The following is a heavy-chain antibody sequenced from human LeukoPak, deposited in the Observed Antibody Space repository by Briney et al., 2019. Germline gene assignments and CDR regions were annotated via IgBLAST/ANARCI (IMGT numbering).Heavy chain of an antibody. D-gene: IGHD3-3*01. V-gene: IGHV1-18*01. J-gene: IGHJ4*02. Sequence: ASVKVSCKASGYTFTSHGISWVRQAPGQGLECMGWISAYNGDTKYAQKTQGRVTMTTDASTSTAYMELRSLRSDDTAVYYCARDPSNTSGYYAYLDYWGQGSLVTVSS. CDR1: GYTFTSHG. CDR2: ISAYNGDT. CDR3: ARDPSNTSGYYAYLDY.